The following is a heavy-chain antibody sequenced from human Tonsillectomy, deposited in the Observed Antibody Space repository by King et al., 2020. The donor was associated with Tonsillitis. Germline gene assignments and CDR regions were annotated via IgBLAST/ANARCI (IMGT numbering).Heavy chain of an antibody. D-gene: IGHD3-3*01. CDR3: ARDLSSMTIFGVADPPFDY. V-gene: IGHV3-49*03. CDR1: GFTFGDYA. Sequence: VQLVESGGGLVQPGRSLRLSCTASGFTFGDYAMSWFRQAPGKGLEWVGFIRSKAYGGTTEYAASVKGRFTISRDDSKSIANLQMNSLKTEDTAVYYCARDLSSMTIFGVADPPFDYWGQGTLVSVSS. J-gene: IGHJ4*02. CDR2: IRSKAYGGTT.